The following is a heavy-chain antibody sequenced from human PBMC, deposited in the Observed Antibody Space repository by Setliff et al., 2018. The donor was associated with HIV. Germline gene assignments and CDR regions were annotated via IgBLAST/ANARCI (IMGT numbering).Heavy chain of an antibody. CDR1: GDSISSSAYY. D-gene: IGHD3-9*01. J-gene: IGHJ4*02. V-gene: IGHV4-39*07. Sequence: PSETLSLTCTVSGDSISSSAYYWGWIRQPPGKGLEWIGSIYHSGNTYYNPSLKSRVTISVDASKSQFSLKVSSVTAADAAVYYCARAQLRYLANDFYFDFWGQGTPVTVSS. CDR3: ARAQLRYLANDFYFDF. CDR2: IYHSGNT.